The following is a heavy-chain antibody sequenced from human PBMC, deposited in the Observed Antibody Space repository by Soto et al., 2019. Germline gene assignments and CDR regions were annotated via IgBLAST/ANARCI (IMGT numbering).Heavy chain of an antibody. CDR2: ISAYNGNT. CDR1: RGTFSNYA. D-gene: IGHD1-26*01. Sequence: ASVKVSCKASRGTFSNYAINWVRQAPGQGLEWMGWISAYNGNTNYAQKLQGRVTMTTDTSTSTAYMELRSLRSDDTAVYYCARDGGYSGSSWGQGTLVTVS. J-gene: IGHJ5*02. V-gene: IGHV1-18*01. CDR3: ARDGGYSGSS.